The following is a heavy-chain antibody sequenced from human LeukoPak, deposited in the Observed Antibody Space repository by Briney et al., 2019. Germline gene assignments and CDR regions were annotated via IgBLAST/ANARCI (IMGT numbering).Heavy chain of an antibody. J-gene: IGHJ3*02. CDR1: GYTFTSYG. CDR2: ISGYNGNT. Sequence: ASVKVSCKPSGYTFTSYGISWVRQAPGQGLEWMGWISGYNGNTKYAQKLQGRVTMTTDTSTSTAYMELRSLRSDDTAVYYCARDSLQIYYDSSGYHLDAFDNWGQGTVVTVSS. V-gene: IGHV1-18*01. CDR3: ARDSLQIYYDSSGYHLDAFDN. D-gene: IGHD3-22*01.